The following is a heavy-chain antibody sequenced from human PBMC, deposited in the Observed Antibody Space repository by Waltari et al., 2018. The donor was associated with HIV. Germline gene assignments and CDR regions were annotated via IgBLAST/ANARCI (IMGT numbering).Heavy chain of an antibody. J-gene: IGHJ3*02. Sequence: QVQLVQSGAEVKKPGASVKVSCKASGYTFTGYYMHWVRQAPGQGLEWMGWINPNSGGTNYAQKFQGRVTMTRDTSISTAYMELSRLRSDDTAVYYCARGGGTWIQSLVRAFDIWGQGTMVTVSS. CDR3: ARGGGTWIQSLVRAFDI. D-gene: IGHD5-18*01. CDR2: INPNSGGT. V-gene: IGHV1-2*02. CDR1: GYTFTGYY.